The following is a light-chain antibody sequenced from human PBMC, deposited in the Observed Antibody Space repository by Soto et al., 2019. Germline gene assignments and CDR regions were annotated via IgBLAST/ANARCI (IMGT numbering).Light chain of an antibody. J-gene: IGKJ2*01. CDR1: HSISDW. V-gene: IGKV1-5*03. CDR3: QHYNTSPMYI. Sequence: DIQMTQSPSTLSASVGDRVTITCRASHSISDWLAWFQQKPGKAPKLLIFKASFLETGVPSRFSGTGSGTEFTLTISSLQPDDFATYYCQHYNTSPMYIFGQGTKLEIK. CDR2: KAS.